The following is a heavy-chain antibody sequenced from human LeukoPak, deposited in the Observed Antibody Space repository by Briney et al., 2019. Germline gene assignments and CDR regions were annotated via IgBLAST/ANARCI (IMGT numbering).Heavy chain of an antibody. CDR3: ASVVGGYYPPVEGFDM. CDR2: INSDGSST. D-gene: IGHD3-3*01. J-gene: IGHJ3*02. Sequence: GGSLRRSCAASGFTFSSCWMHWVRQAQGKGLVWVSRINSDGSSTSYADSVKGRFTISRDNAKNTLYLQMNSLRAEDTAVYYCASVVGGYYPPVEGFDMWGQGTMVTVSS. V-gene: IGHV3-74*01. CDR1: GFTFSSCW.